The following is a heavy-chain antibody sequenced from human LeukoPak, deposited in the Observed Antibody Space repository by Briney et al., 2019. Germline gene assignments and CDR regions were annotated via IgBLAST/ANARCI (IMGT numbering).Heavy chain of an antibody. D-gene: IGHD1-1*01. CDR2: IYYSGST. CDR1: GGSISSSSYY. Sequence: SETLSLTCTVSGGSISSSSYYWGWIRQPPGKGLEWIGSIYYSGSTYYNPSLKSRVTISVDTSKNQFSLTLSSVTAADTGVYYCARPGKGRGAFDIWGQGTMVTVSS. J-gene: IGHJ3*02. V-gene: IGHV4-39*01. CDR3: ARPGKGRGAFDI.